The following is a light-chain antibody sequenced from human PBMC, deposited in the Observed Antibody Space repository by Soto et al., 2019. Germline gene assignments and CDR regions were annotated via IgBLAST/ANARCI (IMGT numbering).Light chain of an antibody. Sequence: AIQMTQSPSSLSAYVGDRVTITCRASQDIRKDLGWYQQKPGKAPNLLLYAISTLQRGIPSRFSGSGSGTDFTLTISSLQPEDFATDYCLQDHDDPYTFGQGTKLEI. CDR2: AIS. V-gene: IGKV1-6*01. CDR3: LQDHDDPYT. CDR1: QDIRKD. J-gene: IGKJ2*01.